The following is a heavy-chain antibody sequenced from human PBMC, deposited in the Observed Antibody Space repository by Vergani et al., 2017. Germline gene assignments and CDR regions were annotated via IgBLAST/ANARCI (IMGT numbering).Heavy chain of an antibody. V-gene: IGHV4-59*01. CDR2: MYHSVST. J-gene: IGHJ5*02. CDR3: GRVADFYGFGSRLLDL. D-gene: IGHD3-10*01. CDR1: GSSMSGYY. Sequence: QVRLQESGPGLVKPSETLSLTCSVSGSSMSGYYLSWIRQPPGKELEWIGYMYHSVSTNYNPSLETRVIISGDTSKNQFSLKLNSVTAADTAVYYCGRVADFYGFGSRLLDLWVQGILVTVSS.